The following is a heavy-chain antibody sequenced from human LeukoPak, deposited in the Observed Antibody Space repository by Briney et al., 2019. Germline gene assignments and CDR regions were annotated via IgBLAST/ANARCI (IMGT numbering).Heavy chain of an antibody. CDR3: ARGHNNSGYPFDY. Sequence: SETLSLTCTVSGGSISTSSYYRGWIRQPPGKGLEWIGSLYYSGNIFYNPSLKSRVTISVDTSKNRFSLKLRSVTAEDAPYYSCARGHNNSGYPFDYWGQGTLVTVSS. V-gene: IGHV4-39*01. J-gene: IGHJ4*02. D-gene: IGHD3-22*01. CDR1: GGSISTSSYY. CDR2: LYYSGNI.